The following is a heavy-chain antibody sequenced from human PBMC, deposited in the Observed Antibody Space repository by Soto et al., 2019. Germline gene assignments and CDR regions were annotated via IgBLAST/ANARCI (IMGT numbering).Heavy chain of an antibody. Sequence: GSLRLSCAASGFSFSSYAMHWVRQAPGKGLEWVAVISYDGSNKYYADSVKGRFTISRDNSKNTLYLQMNSLRAEDTAVYYCARGGVTTVTEPFDYWGQGTLVTVSS. CDR2: ISYDGSNK. J-gene: IGHJ4*02. V-gene: IGHV3-30-3*01. CDR1: GFSFSSYA. CDR3: ARGGVTTVTEPFDY. D-gene: IGHD4-17*01.